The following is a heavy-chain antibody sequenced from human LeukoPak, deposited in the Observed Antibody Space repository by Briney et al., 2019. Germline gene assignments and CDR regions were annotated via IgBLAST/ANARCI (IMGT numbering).Heavy chain of an antibody. V-gene: IGHV4-34*01. CDR3: AQNGQSGFSFDP. D-gene: IGHD2-8*01. Sequence: SETLSLTCAVYGASLNGHYWSWIRLPPGRGLEWIGEGSDVGGTKYNPSLKSRVTISADTSKNQFSLKLSSVTAADTAVYYCAQNGQSGFSFDPWGQGTLVTVSS. J-gene: IGHJ5*02. CDR1: GASLNGHY. CDR2: GSDVGGT.